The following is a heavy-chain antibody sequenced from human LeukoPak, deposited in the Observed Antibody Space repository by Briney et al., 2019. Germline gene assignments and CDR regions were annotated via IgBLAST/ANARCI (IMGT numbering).Heavy chain of an antibody. CDR2: IIPSDGFT. J-gene: IGHJ5*02. D-gene: IGHD2-15*01. CDR3: ARAGNIVVAVAAKGRYNWFDP. V-gene: IGHV1-46*01. CDR1: GYTFSSYY. Sequence: ASVKVSCKASGYTFSSYYVHWVRQAPGQGLEWMGMIIPSDGFTSYAQKFQGRVTMTRDMSTSTVYMELSSLRSDDTAVYYCARAGNIVVAVAAKGRYNWFDPWGQGTLVTVSS.